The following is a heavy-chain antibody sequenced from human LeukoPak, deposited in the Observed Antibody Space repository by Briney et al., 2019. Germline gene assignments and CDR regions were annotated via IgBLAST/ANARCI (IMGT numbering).Heavy chain of an antibody. V-gene: IGHV3-74*03. J-gene: IGHJ4*02. CDR2: INTDGRII. D-gene: IGHD6-13*01. CDR3: VAGIGNY. Sequence: GGSLRLSCAVSGFTFSTYCVHWVRQAPGKGLVWVSRINTDGRIITYADSVKGRFTISRDNAKNKVYLQMNSLRAEDTAVYYCVAGIGNYWGQGTLVTVSS. CDR1: GFTFSTYC.